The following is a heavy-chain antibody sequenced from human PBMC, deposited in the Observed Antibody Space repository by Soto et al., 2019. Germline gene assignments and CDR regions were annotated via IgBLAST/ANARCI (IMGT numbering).Heavy chain of an antibody. CDR3: TAAGYSYGSPIDY. Sequence: GGSLRLSCAASGFTFNNAWMNWVRQAPGKGLEWVGRIKGKTDGGTTDYAAPVKGRFIISRDDLKNTLYLRMDSLKIEDTAVYYCTAAGYSYGSPIDYWGQGTLATVSS. J-gene: IGHJ4*02. CDR2: IKGKTDGGTT. D-gene: IGHD5-18*01. CDR1: GFTFNNAW. V-gene: IGHV3-15*07.